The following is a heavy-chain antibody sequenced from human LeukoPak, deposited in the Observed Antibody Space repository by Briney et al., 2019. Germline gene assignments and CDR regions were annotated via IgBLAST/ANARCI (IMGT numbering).Heavy chain of an antibody. J-gene: IGHJ4*02. Sequence: SETLSLTCTVSGGSISSSTYYLGWFRQPPGKGLEWIGSIYYSGSTYYNPSLKSRVTISVDTSKNQFSLKLSSVTAADTAVYYCARQRRAAAVPYFDYWGQGTLVTVSS. V-gene: IGHV4-39*01. D-gene: IGHD6-13*01. CDR1: GGSISSSTYY. CDR2: IYYSGST. CDR3: ARQRRAAAVPYFDY.